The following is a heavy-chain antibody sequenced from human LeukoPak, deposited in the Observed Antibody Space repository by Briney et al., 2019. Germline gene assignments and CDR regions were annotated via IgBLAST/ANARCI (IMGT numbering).Heavy chain of an antibody. D-gene: IGHD3-9*01. V-gene: IGHV3-23*01. CDR1: GFTFSSYP. Sequence: GGSLRLSCAASGFTFSSYPMSWVRQAPAKGLQWVSAISGGGGSAYYADSVKGRFTISRDNSKNTLYLQMNSLRAEDTAVYYCAKIALRYFDWLLTPVDYWGQGTLVTVSS. J-gene: IGHJ4*02. CDR2: ISGGGGSA. CDR3: AKIALRYFDWLLTPVDY.